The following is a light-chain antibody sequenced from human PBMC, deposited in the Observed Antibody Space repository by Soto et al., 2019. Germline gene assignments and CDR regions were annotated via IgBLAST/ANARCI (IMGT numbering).Light chain of an antibody. V-gene: IGKV3-20*01. CDR3: QKYGSSPVT. Sequence: EIVLTQSPGTLSFSPGGKGTLSCSASQSVSSTYLAWYQQKPGQAPRLLIYGASSRATGIPDRFSGSGSGTDFTLTISRLEPEDFAVYYCQKYGSSPVTFGLGTKVDIK. CDR2: GAS. CDR1: QSVSSTY. J-gene: IGKJ1*01.